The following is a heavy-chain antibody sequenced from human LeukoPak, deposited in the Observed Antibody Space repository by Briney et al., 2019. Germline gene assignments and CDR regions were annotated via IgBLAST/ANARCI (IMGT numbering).Heavy chain of an antibody. CDR3: ARRGRYFDSPDREDY. CDR2: INAGNGDT. D-gene: IGHD3-9*01. CDR1: GYTFAKYA. V-gene: IGHV1-3*01. Sequence: ASVKVSCKASGYTFAKYAIHWVRQAPGQRLEWMGWINAGNGDTRYSQKFQGGVTLTRDTSASTAYMELSSLRSEDTAVYYCARRGRYFDSPDREDYWGQGTLVTVSS. J-gene: IGHJ4*02.